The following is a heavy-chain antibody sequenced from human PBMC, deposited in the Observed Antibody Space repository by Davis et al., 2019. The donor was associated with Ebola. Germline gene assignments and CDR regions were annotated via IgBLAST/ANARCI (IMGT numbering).Heavy chain of an antibody. Sequence: PSETLSLTCTVSGGSISSGSYYWSWIRQPAGKGLEWIGHIYTSGSTNYNPSLKSRVTISLDTSKNQFSLKLSSVTAADTAVYYCARFTWCSSTSCYYYYGMDVWGQGTTVTVSS. J-gene: IGHJ6*02. CDR2: IYTSGST. CDR3: ARFTWCSSTSCYYYYGMDV. V-gene: IGHV4-61*09. D-gene: IGHD2-2*01. CDR1: GGSISSGSYY.